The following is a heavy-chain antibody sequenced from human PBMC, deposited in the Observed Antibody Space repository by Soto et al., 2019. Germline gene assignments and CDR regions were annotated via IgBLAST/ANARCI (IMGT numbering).Heavy chain of an antibody. CDR2: IYYSGAT. V-gene: IGHV4-30-4*01. CDR1: GGSISSGDYY. J-gene: IGHJ6*02. CDR3: ARDYPSWDYYYGMDV. Sequence: SETLSVTWTVSGGSISSGDYYWSWIRQPPGKGLEWIGYIYYSGATYYNPSLKSRVTISVDTSKNQFSLKLSSVTAADTAVYYCARDYPSWDYYYGMDVWGQGTTVT. D-gene: IGHD3-16*02.